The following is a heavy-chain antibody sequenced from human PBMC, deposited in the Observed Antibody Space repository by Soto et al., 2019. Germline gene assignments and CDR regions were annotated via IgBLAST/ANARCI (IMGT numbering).Heavy chain of an antibody. Sequence: QVQLVQSGAEVKKPGASVKVSCKASGYTFSTYGFSWVRQAPGQGLEWMGWIGADNGDTNYAQNFQGRVTMTTDPSPTTSYMELRSLTSDDTAVYFCARDWKGAEGFDPWGQGTLVTVSS. J-gene: IGHJ5*02. CDR1: GYTFSTYG. D-gene: IGHD1-1*01. CDR2: IGADNGDT. V-gene: IGHV1-18*01. CDR3: ARDWKGAEGFDP.